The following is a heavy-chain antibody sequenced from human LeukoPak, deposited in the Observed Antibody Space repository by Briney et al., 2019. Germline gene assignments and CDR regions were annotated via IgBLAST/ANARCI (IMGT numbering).Heavy chain of an antibody. CDR1: GYTFTTYG. CDR2: ISANSGNT. Sequence: ASVKVSCKPSGYTFTTYGITWVRQAPGQGLEWMGWISANSGNTKFAQKLQGRVTMTTDTSTGTAYMELRSLRSDHTAMYYCARDANWNLDYWGQGTLVTVSS. J-gene: IGHJ4*02. V-gene: IGHV1-18*01. D-gene: IGHD1-20*01. CDR3: ARDANWNLDY.